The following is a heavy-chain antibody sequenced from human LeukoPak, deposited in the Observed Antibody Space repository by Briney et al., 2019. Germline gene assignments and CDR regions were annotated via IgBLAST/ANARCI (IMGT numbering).Heavy chain of an antibody. J-gene: IGHJ4*02. Sequence: GASVKVSCKASGYTFTGYYMHWVRQAPGQGLEWMGWINPNSGNTGYAQKFQGRVTMTRNTSISTAYMELGSLRSEDTAVYYCARVRGYSSSWTLGYWGQGTLVTVSS. CDR2: INPNSGNT. CDR3: ARVRGYSSSWTLGY. D-gene: IGHD6-13*01. CDR1: GYTFTGYY. V-gene: IGHV1-8*02.